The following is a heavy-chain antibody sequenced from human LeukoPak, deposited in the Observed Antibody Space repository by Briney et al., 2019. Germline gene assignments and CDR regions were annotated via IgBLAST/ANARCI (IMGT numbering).Heavy chain of an antibody. CDR3: AKGSSSGYFDYFDY. V-gene: IGHV3-30*18. D-gene: IGHD6-13*01. J-gene: IGHJ4*02. CDR1: GFTFSSYG. Sequence: GGSLRLSCAASGFTFSSYGMHWVRQAPGKGLEGVAVISYDGSDKCYADSVKGRFTISRDNSKNTLYLQMNSLRAEDTAVYYCAKGSSSGYFDYFDYWGQGTLVTVSS. CDR2: ISYDGSDK.